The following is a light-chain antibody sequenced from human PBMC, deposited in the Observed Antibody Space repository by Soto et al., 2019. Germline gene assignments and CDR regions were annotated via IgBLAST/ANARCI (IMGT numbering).Light chain of an antibody. J-gene: IGKJ1*01. V-gene: IGKV1-5*01. CDR1: QSISNW. Sequence: DIQSTHSPFTLPASVGDRVTITCRASQSISNWLAWYQQKPWTAPKVLIYHASNLQIGVPSRFSGSGSGTAFTLTISSLQPDDFATYYCHHYNTYPWTFGQGTKVDIK. CDR3: HHYNTYPWT. CDR2: HAS.